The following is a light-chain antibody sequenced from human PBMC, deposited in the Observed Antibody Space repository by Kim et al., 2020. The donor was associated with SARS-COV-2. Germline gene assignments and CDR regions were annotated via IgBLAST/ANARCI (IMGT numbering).Light chain of an antibody. CDR1: SSNIGRNG. CDR2: SND. V-gene: IGLV1-44*01. CDR3: ATWDDRLNGVT. Sequence: QSVLTQPPSASGTPGQRVTISCSGSSSNIGRNGVNWYQQLPGTAPKLLIYSNDQRPSGVPDRFSGSKSGASASLAFSGLQSEDEAHYYCATWDDRLNGVTFGGGTKLTVL. J-gene: IGLJ2*01.